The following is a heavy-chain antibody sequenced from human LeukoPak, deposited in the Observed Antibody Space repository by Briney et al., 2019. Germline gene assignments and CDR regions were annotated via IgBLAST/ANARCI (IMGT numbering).Heavy chain of an antibody. D-gene: IGHD3-22*01. Sequence: GGSLRLSCAASGFTFSTYWMHWVRHAPGEGLGWVSRIKSDGGTNYADYVKGRFTISRDNAKKTVSLQMNSLRPEDTGVYYCARAPSEIGGYYPEYFRHWGQGTLVTVSS. CDR2: IKSDGGT. J-gene: IGHJ1*01. CDR3: ARAPSEIGGYYPEYFRH. V-gene: IGHV3-74*01. CDR1: GFTFSTYW.